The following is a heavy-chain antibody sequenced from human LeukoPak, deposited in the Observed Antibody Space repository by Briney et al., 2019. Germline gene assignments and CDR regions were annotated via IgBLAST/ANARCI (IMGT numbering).Heavy chain of an antibody. Sequence: SQTLSVTCAVSGGSISSGGYSWSWIRQPPGKGLEWIGYIYHSGSTNYNPSLKSRVTISINTSKNQFSLKLTSVTAADTAVYYCARRDDYHWFDPWGQGTLVTVSS. CDR3: ARRDDYHWFDP. V-gene: IGHV4-30-2*01. CDR1: GGSISSGGYS. D-gene: IGHD4-11*01. CDR2: IYHSGST. J-gene: IGHJ5*02.